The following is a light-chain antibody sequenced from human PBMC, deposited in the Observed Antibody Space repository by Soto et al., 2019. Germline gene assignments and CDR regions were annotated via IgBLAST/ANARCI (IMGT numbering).Light chain of an antibody. J-gene: IGLJ1*01. CDR2: EVS. CDR1: SSDVGGYNY. CDR3: SSYTSSSTPYV. V-gene: IGLV2-14*01. Sequence: QSVLTQPASVSGPPGQSITISCTGTSSDVGGYNYVSWYQQHPGKAPKLMIYEVSNRPSGVSNRFSGSKSGNTASLTTSGLQAEDEADYYCSSYTSSSTPYVFGTGTKVTVL.